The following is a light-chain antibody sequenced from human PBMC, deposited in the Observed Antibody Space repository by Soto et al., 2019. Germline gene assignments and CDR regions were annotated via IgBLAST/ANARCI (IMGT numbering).Light chain of an antibody. Sequence: QSVLTQPASVSGSPGQSITISCTGTISDVGSYDLVSWYQQHPGKAPKLMIYEGSKRPSGVSSRFSGSKSGNTASLTISGLQAEDEAEYYCGSYAGSSTAWVFGGGTKLTGL. CDR2: EGS. J-gene: IGLJ3*02. CDR1: ISDVGSYDL. V-gene: IGLV2-23*01. CDR3: GSYAGSSTAWV.